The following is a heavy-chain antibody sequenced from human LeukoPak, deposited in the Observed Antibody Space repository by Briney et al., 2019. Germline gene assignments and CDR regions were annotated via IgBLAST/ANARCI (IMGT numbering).Heavy chain of an antibody. V-gene: IGHV1-2*02. CDR1: GYTFTGYY. CDR3: ARDWADYGEFFDY. CDR2: INPNSGGT. D-gene: IGHD4-17*01. J-gene: IGHJ4*02. Sequence: ASVKVSCKASGYTFTGYYMHWVRQAPGQGLEWMGWINPNSGGTNYAQKFQGRVTMTRDTSISTAYMELSRPRSDDTAVYYCARDWADYGEFFDYWGQGTLVTVSS.